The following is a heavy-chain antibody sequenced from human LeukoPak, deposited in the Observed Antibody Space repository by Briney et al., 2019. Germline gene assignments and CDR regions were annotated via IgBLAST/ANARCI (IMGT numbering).Heavy chain of an antibody. J-gene: IGHJ4*02. V-gene: IGHV3-23*01. CDR2: ISGSGGST. CDR1: GFTFSTYW. Sequence: TGGSLRLSCAASGFTFSTYWMSWVRQAPGKGLEWVSAISGSGGSTYYADSVKGRFTISRDNSKNTLYLQMNSLRAEDTAVYYCAKDRPDSSGWYYWGQGTLVTVSS. D-gene: IGHD6-19*01. CDR3: AKDRPDSSGWYY.